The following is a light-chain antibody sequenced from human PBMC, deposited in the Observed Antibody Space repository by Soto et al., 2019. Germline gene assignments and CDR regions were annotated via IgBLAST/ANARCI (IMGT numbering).Light chain of an antibody. CDR2: GAS. CDR3: QQYGSSPYT. J-gene: IGKJ2*01. CDR1: QSVSSSY. V-gene: IGKV3-20*01. Sequence: EIVLTQPPGTLSLSAGERATLSCRASQSVSSSYLAWYQQKPGQPPRLLMYGASSRATGIPDRFSGTGSGTDFTLTISRLEPEDFAVYYCQQYGSSPYTFGLGTKVDI.